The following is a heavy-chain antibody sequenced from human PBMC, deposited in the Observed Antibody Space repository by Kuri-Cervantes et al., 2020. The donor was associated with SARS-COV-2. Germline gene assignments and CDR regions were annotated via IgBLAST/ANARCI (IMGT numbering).Heavy chain of an antibody. Sequence: SCAVSGGSISSGGYYWSWIRQPAGKGLAWIGRIYASGSTNYNPSLKSRVTISVDTSKNQFSLKLSSVTAADTAVYYCARDSRGTSGWYYFDYLGQGTLVTVSS. J-gene: IGHJ4*02. CDR1: GGSISSGGYY. CDR3: ARDSRGTSGWYYFDY. CDR2: IYASGST. D-gene: IGHD6-19*01. V-gene: IGHV4-61*02.